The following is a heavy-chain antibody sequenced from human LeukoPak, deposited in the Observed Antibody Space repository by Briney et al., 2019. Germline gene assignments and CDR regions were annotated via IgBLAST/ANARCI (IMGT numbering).Heavy chain of an antibody. D-gene: IGHD6-19*01. CDR2: INPNSGGT. V-gene: IGHV1-2*02. Sequence: GASVKVSCKASGYTFTGYYMHWVRQAPGQGLEWMGWINPNSGGTNYAQKFQGRVTMTRDTSISTAYMELSRLRSDDTAVYYCARGSSGWQNGDAFDIWGQGTMVTVSS. J-gene: IGHJ3*02. CDR3: ARGSSGWQNGDAFDI. CDR1: GYTFTGYY.